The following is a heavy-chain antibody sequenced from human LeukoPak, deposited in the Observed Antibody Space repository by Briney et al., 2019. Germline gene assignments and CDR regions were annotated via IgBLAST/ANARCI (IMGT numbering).Heavy chain of an antibody. CDR1: GGSISSHY. J-gene: IGHJ4*02. V-gene: IGHV4-59*11. CDR2: IYYSGST. CDR3: ARARMKTYYYGSGSYYFDY. Sequence: SETLSLTCTVSGGSISSHYWSWIRQPPGKGLEWIGYIYYSGSTNYNPSLKSRVTISVDTSKNQFSLKLSSVTAADTAVYYCARARMKTYYYGSGSYYFDYWGQGTLVTVSS. D-gene: IGHD3-10*01.